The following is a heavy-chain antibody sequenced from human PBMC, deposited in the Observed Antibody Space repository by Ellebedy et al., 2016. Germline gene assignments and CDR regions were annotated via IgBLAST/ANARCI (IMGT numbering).Heavy chain of an antibody. CDR3: ARLNGAQADY. CDR2: IYYSGST. V-gene: IGHV4-59*08. CDR1: GGSISSYY. J-gene: IGHJ4*02. D-gene: IGHD7-27*01. Sequence: SETLSLTCTVSGGSISSYYWSWIRQPPGKGLEWIGYIYYSGSTSYNPSLKSRVTISVDTSKNQFSLKLSSVTAADTAVYYCARLNGAQADYWGQGTLVTVSS.